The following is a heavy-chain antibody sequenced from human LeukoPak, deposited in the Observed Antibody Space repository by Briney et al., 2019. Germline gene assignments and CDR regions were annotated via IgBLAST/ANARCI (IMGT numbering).Heavy chain of an antibody. CDR3: ARDRTGTTAGFDY. Sequence: GRSLRLSCAASGFTFSSYGMHGVRQAPGKGLEWVAVIWYDGSNKYYADSVKGRFTISRDNSKNTLYLQMNSLRAEDTAVYYCARDRTGTTAGFDYWGQGTLVTVSS. CDR2: IWYDGSNK. D-gene: IGHD1-7*01. J-gene: IGHJ4*02. CDR1: GFTFSSYG. V-gene: IGHV3-33*01.